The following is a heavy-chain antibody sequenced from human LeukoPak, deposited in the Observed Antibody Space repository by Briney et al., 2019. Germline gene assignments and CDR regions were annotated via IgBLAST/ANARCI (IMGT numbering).Heavy chain of an antibody. V-gene: IGHV1-18*01. CDR2: ISAYNGNT. D-gene: IGHD3-9*01. J-gene: IGHJ4*02. CDR3: ATTEHFLYDILTGYSYPSFDY. Sequence: GASVKVSCKASGYTFTSYGISWVRQAPGQGLEWMGWISAYNGNTNYAQKLQGRVTMTTDTSTSTAYMELRSLRSDDTAVYYCATTEHFLYDILTGYSYPSFDYWGQGTLVTVSS. CDR1: GYTFTSYG.